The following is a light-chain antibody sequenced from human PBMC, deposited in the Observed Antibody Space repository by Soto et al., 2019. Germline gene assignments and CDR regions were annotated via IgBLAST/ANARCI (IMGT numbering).Light chain of an antibody. CDR2: ETS. V-gene: IGKV3-15*01. J-gene: IGKJ1*01. CDR3: QQYNNWPLWT. CDR1: QSVSSN. Sequence: EIVMTQSPATLSMSPGERATLSCRASQSVSSNLAWYQQKPGQAPRLLIYETSTRATDIPARFSGSGSGTEFTLIISSLQSEDFAVYYCQQYNNWPLWTFGQGTKVDIK.